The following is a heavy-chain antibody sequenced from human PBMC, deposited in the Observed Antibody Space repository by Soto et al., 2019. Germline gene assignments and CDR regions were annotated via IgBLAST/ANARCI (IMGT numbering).Heavy chain of an antibody. CDR3: ARDLGLTMVRGVVHRGGYGMDV. Sequence: ASVKVSCKASGYTFTSYYMHWVRQAPGQGLEWMGVINPSGGSTSYAQKFQGRVTMTRDTSTSTVYMELSSLRSEDTAVYYCARDLGLTMVRGVVHRGGYGMDVWGQGTTVTVSS. D-gene: IGHD3-10*01. J-gene: IGHJ6*02. CDR1: GYTFTSYY. V-gene: IGHV1-46*01. CDR2: INPSGGST.